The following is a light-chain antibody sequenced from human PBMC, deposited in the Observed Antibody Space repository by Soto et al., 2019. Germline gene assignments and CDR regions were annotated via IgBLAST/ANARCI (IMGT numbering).Light chain of an antibody. CDR3: QQRSL. CDR1: QSVSSY. J-gene: IGKJ3*01. V-gene: IGKV3-11*01. CDR2: DAS. Sequence: EIVLTQSPATLSLSPGARATLSCRASQSVSSYLAWYQQKPGQAPRLLIYDASNRATGIPARFSGSGSGTDITLTISSLEPEDFAVYYCQQRSLFGPGTKVDIK.